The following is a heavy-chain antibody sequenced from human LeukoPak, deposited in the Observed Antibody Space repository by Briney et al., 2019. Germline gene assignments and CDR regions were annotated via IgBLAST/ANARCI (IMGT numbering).Heavy chain of an antibody. CDR2: INHSGST. J-gene: IGHJ4*02. CDR1: GGSFSGYY. V-gene: IGHV4-34*01. CDR3: ARGAGSSGYYIHDY. D-gene: IGHD3-22*01. Sequence: PSETLSLTCAVYGGSFSGYYWSWIRQPPGKGLEWIGEINHSGSTNYNPSLKSRVTISVDTSKNQFSLKLSSVTAADTAVYYCARGAGSSGYYIHDYWGQGTLVTVSS.